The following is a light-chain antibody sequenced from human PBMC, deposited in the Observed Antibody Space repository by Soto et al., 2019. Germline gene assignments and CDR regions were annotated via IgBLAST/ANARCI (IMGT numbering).Light chain of an antibody. Sequence: EIVMTQSPAPPSVSPVERATLSCRASLSINDKLAGYQQRPGQPPRLLFYGASTRAPNVPARCSGSGSGTEYTLIISSLQSEDFAVYYCQQYHIWPPLTFSGGNRVEIK. CDR1: LSINDK. V-gene: IGKV3-15*01. J-gene: IGKJ4*01. CDR3: QQYHIWPPLT. CDR2: GAS.